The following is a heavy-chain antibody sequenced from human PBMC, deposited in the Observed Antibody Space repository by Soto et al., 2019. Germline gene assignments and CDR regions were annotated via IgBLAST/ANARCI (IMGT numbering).Heavy chain of an antibody. J-gene: IGHJ4*02. D-gene: IGHD3-16*01. CDR2: IHSIRSII. CDR3: ARDARNADYDY. CDR1: GFTFSSHA. Sequence: EVQLVESGGGLVQPGGSLRLSCAVSGFTFSSHAMNWVRQAPGKGLEWVAYIHSIRSIIYYADSVKGRFTISRDNAKNSLYLQMDSLRDDDTAVYYCARDARNADYDYWGQGTLVTVSS. V-gene: IGHV3-48*02.